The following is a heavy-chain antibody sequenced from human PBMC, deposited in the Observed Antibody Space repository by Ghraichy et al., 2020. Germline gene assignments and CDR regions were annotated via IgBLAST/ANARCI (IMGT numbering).Heavy chain of an antibody. D-gene: IGHD3-3*01. Sequence: GGSLRLSCAASGFTFSSYGMHWVRQAPGKGLEWVAFIRYDGSNRYYADSVKGRFTISRDSSKNTLYLEMNSLRTEDTAVYYCAKERREPGGFLEWLSNSIDHWGQGTLVTVSS. CDR2: IRYDGSNR. CDR3: AKERREPGGFLEWLSNSIDH. J-gene: IGHJ4*02. V-gene: IGHV3-30*02. CDR1: GFTFSSYG.